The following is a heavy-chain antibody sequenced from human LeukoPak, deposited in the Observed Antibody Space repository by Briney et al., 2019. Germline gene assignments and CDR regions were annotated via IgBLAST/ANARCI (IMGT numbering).Heavy chain of an antibody. CDR2: ISGSGGST. Sequence: GGSLRLSCAASGFAFSSYAMSWVRQAPGKGLEWVSDISGSGGSTHYADSVKGRFTISRDNSKDTLSLQMNSLRAEDTAVYYCAKESDISGWYGVDYWGQGTLVTVSS. J-gene: IGHJ4*02. V-gene: IGHV3-23*01. CDR1: GFAFSSYA. CDR3: AKESDISGWYGVDY. D-gene: IGHD6-19*01.